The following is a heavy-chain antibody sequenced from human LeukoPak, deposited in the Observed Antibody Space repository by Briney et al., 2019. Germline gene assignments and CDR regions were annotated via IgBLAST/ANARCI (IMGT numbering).Heavy chain of an antibody. CDR2: IKSKTDGGTT. D-gene: IGHD5-12*01. Sequence: GGSLRLSCAASGFTFSNAWMSWVRQAPGKGLEWVGRIKSKTDGGTTDYAAPVKGRFTISRDDSKNTLYLQMNSLKTEDTAVYYCTTDHSGYVLLYYYYYYMDVWGKGTTVTVSS. V-gene: IGHV3-15*01. CDR3: TTDHSGYVLLYYYYYYMDV. J-gene: IGHJ6*03. CDR1: GFTFSNAW.